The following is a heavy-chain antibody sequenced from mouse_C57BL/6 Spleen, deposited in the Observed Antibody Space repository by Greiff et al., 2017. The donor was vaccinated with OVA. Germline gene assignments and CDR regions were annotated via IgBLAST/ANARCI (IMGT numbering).Heavy chain of an antibody. Sequence: QVQLQQPGAELVKPGASVKLSCKASGYTFTSYWMHWVKQRPGQGLEWIGMIHPNSGSTNYNEKFKSNATLTVDKSSSTAYMQLSSLTSEDSAVYYCARDSTVVAGDYFDYWGQGTTLTVSS. D-gene: IGHD1-1*01. CDR2: IHPNSGST. J-gene: IGHJ2*01. CDR3: ARDSTVVAGDYFDY. CDR1: GYTFTSYW. V-gene: IGHV1-64*01.